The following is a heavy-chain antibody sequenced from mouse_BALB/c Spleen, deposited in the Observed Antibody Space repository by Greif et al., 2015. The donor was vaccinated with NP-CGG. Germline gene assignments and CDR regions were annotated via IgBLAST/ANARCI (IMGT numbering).Heavy chain of an antibody. D-gene: IGHD4-1*01. CDR1: GFNIKDTY. J-gene: IGHJ2*01. CDR2: IDPANGNT. CDR3: GRLGQRDY. V-gene: IGHV14-3*02. Sequence: VQLQQSGAELVKPGASVKLSCTASGFNIKDTYMHWVKQRPEQGLEWIGGIDPANGNTKYDPKFQGKATITADTSSNTAYLQLSSLTSEDTAVYYCGRLGQRDYWGQGTTLTVSS.